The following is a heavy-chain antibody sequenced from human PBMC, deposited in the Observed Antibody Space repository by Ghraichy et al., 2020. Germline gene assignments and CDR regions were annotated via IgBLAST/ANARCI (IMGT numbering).Heavy chain of an antibody. CDR3: AKDIGVRSSWYAFDY. CDR2: ISWDGGST. Sequence: GGSLRLFCAASGFTFDDYTMHWVRQAPGKGLEWVSLISWDGGSTYYADSVKGRFTISRDNSKNSLYLQMNSLRTEDTALYYCAKDIGVRSSWYAFDYWGQGTLVTVSS. V-gene: IGHV3-43*01. D-gene: IGHD6-13*01. J-gene: IGHJ4*02. CDR1: GFTFDDYT.